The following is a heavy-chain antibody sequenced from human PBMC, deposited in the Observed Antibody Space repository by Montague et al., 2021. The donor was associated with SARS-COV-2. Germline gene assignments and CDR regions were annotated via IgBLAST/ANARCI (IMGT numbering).Heavy chain of an antibody. CDR1: GGSISGNH. CDR3: ARGAPGY. Sequence: SETLSLTCAVSGGSISGNHWSWIRLSPPEGLEWIWIINYGGSSKYNPSLTSRVTISIDTSKNKFSLKLTSVTAADTAVYYCARGAPGYWGQGTLVTVSS. D-gene: IGHD1-1*01. CDR2: INYGGSS. J-gene: IGHJ4*02. V-gene: IGHV4-59*12.